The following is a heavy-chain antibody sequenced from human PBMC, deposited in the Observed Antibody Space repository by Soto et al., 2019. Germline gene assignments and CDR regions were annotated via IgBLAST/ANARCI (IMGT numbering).Heavy chain of an antibody. Sequence: SVKVSCKASGGTFSSYTISWVRQAPGQGLEWMGRIIPILGIANYAQKFQGRVTITADKSTSTAYMELSSLRSEDTAVYYCARGQGEYSGYGTFDYWGQGTLDSVAS. D-gene: IGHD5-12*01. V-gene: IGHV1-69*02. CDR1: GGTFSSYT. CDR2: IIPILGIA. CDR3: ARGQGEYSGYGTFDY. J-gene: IGHJ4*02.